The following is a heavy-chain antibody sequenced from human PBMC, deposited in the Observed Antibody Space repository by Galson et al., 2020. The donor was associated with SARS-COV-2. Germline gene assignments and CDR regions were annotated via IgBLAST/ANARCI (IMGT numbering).Heavy chain of an antibody. Sequence: GGSLRLSCAASGFTFSSYAMDWVRQAPGKGLEWVAIISNDGSNKYYADSVKGRFTISRDNSKNTLHLQMNSLRAEDTAVYYCARGSGGGYSYYGMDVWGQGTTVTVSS. D-gene: IGHD6-25*01. V-gene: IGHV3-30-3*01. J-gene: IGHJ6*02. CDR1: GFTFSSYA. CDR3: ARGSGGGYSYYGMDV. CDR2: ISNDGSNK.